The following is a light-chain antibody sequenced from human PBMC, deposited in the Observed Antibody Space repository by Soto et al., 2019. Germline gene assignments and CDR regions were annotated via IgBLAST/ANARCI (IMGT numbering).Light chain of an antibody. J-gene: IGLJ2*01. CDR2: DVS. Sequence: QSALTQPASVSGSPGQSITISCTGTSSDVGGYSYVSWYQQHPGKAPKLMIYDVSNRPSGVSNRFSGSKSGNTASLTISGLQAEDEADYYCSSYTSSNTVVFGGGPKLTVL. CDR3: SSYTSSNTVV. CDR1: SSDVGGYSY. V-gene: IGLV2-14*03.